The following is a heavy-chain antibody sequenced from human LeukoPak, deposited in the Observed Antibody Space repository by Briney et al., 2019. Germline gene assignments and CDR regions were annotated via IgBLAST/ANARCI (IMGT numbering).Heavy chain of an antibody. J-gene: IGHJ4*02. CDR1: GGSISTYY. CDR2: ISYSGST. Sequence: SETLSLTCTVSGGSISTYYWSWIRQPPGKGLEWLGYISYSGSTDYNPSLRSRVTISVDTSKNQFSLRLSSVTAPDTAVYYCARATRIYYDSSGLAAPDWWGQGTLVTVSS. V-gene: IGHV4-59*01. CDR3: ARATRIYYDSSGLAAPDW. D-gene: IGHD3-22*01.